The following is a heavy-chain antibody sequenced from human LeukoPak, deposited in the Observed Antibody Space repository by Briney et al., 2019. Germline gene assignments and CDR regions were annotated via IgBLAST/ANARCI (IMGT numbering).Heavy chain of an antibody. J-gene: IGHJ4*02. CDR3: ARANNWPTNYLDY. V-gene: IGHV1-3*01. CDR2: INAGNGDT. CDR1: GYTFFNYP. D-gene: IGHD1-20*01. Sequence: GASVKVSCKASGYTFFNYPIHWVRQAPGQGPEWMGRINAGNGDTKYSQTFLSRVTFTRDTSASAAYMELSSLRSEDTAVYYCARANNWPTNYLDYWGQGTQVTVSA.